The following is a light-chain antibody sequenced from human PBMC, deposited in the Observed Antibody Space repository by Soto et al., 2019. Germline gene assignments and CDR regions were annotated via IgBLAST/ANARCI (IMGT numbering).Light chain of an antibody. Sequence: EIVLTQSPATLSLSPGESATLSCRASQSVSSYLAWYQQKPGQAPRLLIYDASNRATGIPARFSGSGSGTDFTLTISSLEPEDFAVYYCQQRSNWPPFFGPGTKVDIK. CDR3: QQRSNWPPF. CDR2: DAS. CDR1: QSVSSY. V-gene: IGKV3-11*01. J-gene: IGKJ3*01.